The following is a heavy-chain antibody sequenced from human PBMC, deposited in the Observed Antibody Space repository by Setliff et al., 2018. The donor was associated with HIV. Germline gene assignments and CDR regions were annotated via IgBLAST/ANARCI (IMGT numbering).Heavy chain of an antibody. V-gene: IGHV4-39*01. CDR1: GGPISITTYY. CDR3: ARTYYYGSGSSNWFDP. Sequence: LTCTVSGGPISITTYYWGWIRQPPGKGLEWIGSIYYSASTYYNPSLKSRVTISVDTSKNQFSLTLSSVTAADTAVDYCARTYYYGSGSSNWFDPWGQGTLVTVSS. D-gene: IGHD3-10*01. CDR2: IYYSAST. J-gene: IGHJ5*02.